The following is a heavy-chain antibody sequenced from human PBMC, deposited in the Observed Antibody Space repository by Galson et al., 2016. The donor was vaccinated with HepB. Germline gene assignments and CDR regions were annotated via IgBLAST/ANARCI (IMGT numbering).Heavy chain of an antibody. CDR2: TYYRSKWYN. CDR1: GDSVSSNSAA. D-gene: IGHD2/OR15-2a*01. CDR3: ARVRCSTFRCQNWFDP. V-gene: IGHV6-1*01. J-gene: IGHJ5*02. Sequence: AISGDSVSSNSAAWTWIRQSPLRGLEWLGRTYYRSKWYNDYAVSVKSRITIHPDTSKNQFSLQLNSVTPEDTAVYYCARVRCSTFRCQNWFDPWGQGTLVTVSS.